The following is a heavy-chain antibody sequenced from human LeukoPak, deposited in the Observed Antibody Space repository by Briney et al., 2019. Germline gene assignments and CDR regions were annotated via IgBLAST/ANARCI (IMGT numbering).Heavy chain of an antibody. CDR2: IYYSGST. J-gene: IGHJ4*02. V-gene: IGHV4-39*01. CDR1: GGSISSSTYY. CDR3: ARGSLRTTVTPFDY. D-gene: IGHD4-17*01. Sequence: SETLSLTCSVSGGSISSSTYYWGWIRQPPGQGLDWIGNIYYSGSTYYNPSLKSRVTISVDTSKNQFSLKLTSVTAADTAVYYCARGSLRTTVTPFDYWGQGTLVTVSS.